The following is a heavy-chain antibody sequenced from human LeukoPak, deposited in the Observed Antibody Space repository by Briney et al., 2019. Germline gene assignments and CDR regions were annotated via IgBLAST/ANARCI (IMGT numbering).Heavy chain of an antibody. J-gene: IGHJ4*02. CDR1: GGSMSTYY. V-gene: IGHV4-59*12. CDR2: IYYTGST. D-gene: IGHD1-26*01. CDR3: ARDGGEYSGSYRGDY. Sequence: PSETLSLTCTVSGGSMSTYYWGWVRQAPGKGLEWIGYIYYTGSTNYNPSLKSRVTISVDTSKNQFSLKLSSVTAADTAVYYCARDGGEYSGSYRGDYWGQGTLVTVSS.